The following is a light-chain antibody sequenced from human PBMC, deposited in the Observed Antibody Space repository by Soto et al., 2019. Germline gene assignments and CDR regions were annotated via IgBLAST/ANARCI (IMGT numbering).Light chain of an antibody. CDR3: CSYTSITTVV. CDR1: SSDFGAYNY. V-gene: IGLV2-14*01. Sequence: QSVLTQPASVSGSPGQSITISCTGTSSDFGAYNYVSWYQQHPGKAPKLMIYDVSNRPSGVSNRFSGSNSGNTASLTISGLQAEDEADYYCCSYTSITTVVFGGGTKLTVL. CDR2: DVS. J-gene: IGLJ2*01.